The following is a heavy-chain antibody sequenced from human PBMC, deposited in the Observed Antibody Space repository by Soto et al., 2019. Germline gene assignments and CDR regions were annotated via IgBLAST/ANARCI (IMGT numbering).Heavy chain of an antibody. CDR3: ARGGQIRGEMDV. CDR2: IAPMSGTA. D-gene: IGHD3-3*02. Sequence: QVHLVQSGAEVKKPGASVRVSCKAPGDTFGMNSINWVRQAPGQGPEWMGGIAPMSGTAEYADKFQGRVTFTADTTTNTVHMEVSNLRSEDTAVYYCARGGQIRGEMDVWGKGTSVTVSS. CDR1: GDTFGMNS. J-gene: IGHJ6*04. V-gene: IGHV1-69*08.